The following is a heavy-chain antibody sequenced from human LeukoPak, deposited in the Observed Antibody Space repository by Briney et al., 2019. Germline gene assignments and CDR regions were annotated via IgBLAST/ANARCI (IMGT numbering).Heavy chain of an antibody. CDR1: GFTFSSYA. CDR3: AKEHLNYYGSGSYGDY. CDR2: ISGSGGST. Sequence: PGGSLRLSCAPSGFTFSSYAMSWVRQAPGKGLEWVSAISGSGGSTYYADSVKGRFTISRDNSKNTLYLQMNSLRAEDTAVYYCAKEHLNYYGSGSYGDYWGQGTLVTVSS. D-gene: IGHD3-10*01. J-gene: IGHJ4*02. V-gene: IGHV3-23*01.